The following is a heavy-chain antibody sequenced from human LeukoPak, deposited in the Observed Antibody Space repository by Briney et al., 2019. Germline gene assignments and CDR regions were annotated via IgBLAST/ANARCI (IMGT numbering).Heavy chain of an antibody. D-gene: IGHD3-22*01. CDR2: INSDGSST. CDR3: ARGGYYDSSGYYTIDY. CDR1: GFTFSSYW. V-gene: IGHV3-74*01. Sequence: GGSLRLSCAASGFTFSSYWMHWVRQVPGKGLVWVSRINSDGSSTSYADSVKGRFTISRDNAKNTLYLQMNSLRAEDTAVYYCARGGYYDSSGYYTIDYWGQGTLVTVSS. J-gene: IGHJ4*02.